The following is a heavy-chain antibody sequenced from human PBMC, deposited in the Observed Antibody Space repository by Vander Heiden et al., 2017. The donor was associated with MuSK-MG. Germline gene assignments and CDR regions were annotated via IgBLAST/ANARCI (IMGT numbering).Heavy chain of an antibody. J-gene: IGHJ4*02. CDR1: GFTFRYYW. CDR2: INSEGGGT. D-gene: IGHD6-6*01. V-gene: IGHV3-74*01. CDR3: VRGRGEYSSPEGQLDD. Sequence: EVQLVESGGGLVQPGGSLRLSCAASGFTFRYYWMHWVRQVPGKGLLWVSRINSEGGGTRYADPVKGRFAILRDNAKNTLYLQMNSLRVEDTGVYFCVRGRGEYSSPEGQLDDWGQGIQVIVSS.